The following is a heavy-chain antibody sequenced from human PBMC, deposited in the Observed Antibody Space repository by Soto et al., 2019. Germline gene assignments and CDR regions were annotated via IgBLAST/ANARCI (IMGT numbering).Heavy chain of an antibody. CDR1: GFTFSGYE. V-gene: IGHV3-48*03. CDR2: ISTVETIK. D-gene: IGHD3-3*01. CDR3: ARETLSVSGVGRGKVYYGLDV. Sequence: EVQLVESGGGLVQPGGSLRLSCAVSGFTFSGYEMNWVRQAPGKGLEWVAHISTVETIKYYVDSVKGRFTISRDNAKNSLYLQMDSLRAEDTAVYYCARETLSVSGVGRGKVYYGLDVWGQGTTVTVSS. J-gene: IGHJ6*02.